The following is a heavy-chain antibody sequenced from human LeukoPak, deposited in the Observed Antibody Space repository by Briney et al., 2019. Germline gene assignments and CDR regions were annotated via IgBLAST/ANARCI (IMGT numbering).Heavy chain of an antibody. CDR3: ARDRAYFDY. D-gene: IGHD3-10*01. J-gene: IGHJ4*02. Sequence: GGSLRLSCAASGFTFSSYAMSWVRQAPGKGLQWVSAISGSGGTIYYADSVKGRFTISRDNSKNTLYLQMNSLRAEDTAVYYCARDRAYFDYLGQGTLVTVSS. V-gene: IGHV3-23*01. CDR2: ISGSGGTI. CDR1: GFTFSSYA.